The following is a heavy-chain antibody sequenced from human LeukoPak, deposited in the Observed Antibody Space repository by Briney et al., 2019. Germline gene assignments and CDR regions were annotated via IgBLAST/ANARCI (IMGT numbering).Heavy chain of an antibody. J-gene: IGHJ4*02. D-gene: IGHD3-10*01. CDR3: ARDTDAVVRGIIIGNYFDY. CDR2: VPSGSNHI. V-gene: IGHV3-21*01. Sequence: GGSLRLSCAASGFTFTDYSMNWVRQAPGKGLEWVSAVPSGSNHISYADSVRGRFTISRDNAKNSLYLQMKNLRAEDKAVYYCARDTDAVVRGIIIGNYFDYWGQGTPVTVSS. CDR1: GFTFTDYS.